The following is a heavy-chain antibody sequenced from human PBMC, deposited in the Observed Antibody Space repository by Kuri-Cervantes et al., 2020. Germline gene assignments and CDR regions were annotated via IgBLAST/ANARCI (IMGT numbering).Heavy chain of an antibody. J-gene: IGHJ4*02. CDR2: INSDGSST. Sequence: ETLSLTVAASGFTFSSYWMHWVRQAPGKGLVWVSRINSDGSSTSYADSVKGRFTISRDNSKNTLYLQMNSLRAEDTAVYYCEKDSTPNYGSGSYMGYYFDYWDQGPLVTVSS. CDR3: EKDSTPNYGSGSYMGYYFDY. D-gene: IGHD3-10*01. V-gene: IGHV3-74*01. CDR1: GFTFSSYW.